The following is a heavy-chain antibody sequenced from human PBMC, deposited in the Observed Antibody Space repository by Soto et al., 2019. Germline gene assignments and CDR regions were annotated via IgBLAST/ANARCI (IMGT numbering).Heavy chain of an antibody. CDR3: ARGGGYCSSTSCYTLGGMDV. Sequence: ASVKVSCKASGYTFTSYDINWVRQATGQGLEWMGWMNPNSGNTGYAQKFQGRVTMTRNTSISTAYMELSSLRSEDTAVYYCARGGGYCSSTSCYTLGGMDVWGQGTTVTVSS. J-gene: IGHJ6*02. D-gene: IGHD2-2*02. CDR1: GYTFTSYD. V-gene: IGHV1-8*01. CDR2: MNPNSGNT.